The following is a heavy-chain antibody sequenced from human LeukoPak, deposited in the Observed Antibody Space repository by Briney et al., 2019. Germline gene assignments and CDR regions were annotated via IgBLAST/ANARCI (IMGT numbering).Heavy chain of an antibody. D-gene: IGHD3-9*01. V-gene: IGHV3-33*01. J-gene: IGHJ6*02. CDR3: ASWAYYDILTGYYGYGMDV. CDR1: GFTFSSYG. Sequence: GESLKISCAASGFTFSSYGMHWVRQAPGKGLEWVAVIWYDGSNKYYADSVKGRFTISRDNSKNTLYLQMNSLRAEDTAVYYCASWAYYDILTGYYGYGMDVWGQGTTVTVSS. CDR2: IWYDGSNK.